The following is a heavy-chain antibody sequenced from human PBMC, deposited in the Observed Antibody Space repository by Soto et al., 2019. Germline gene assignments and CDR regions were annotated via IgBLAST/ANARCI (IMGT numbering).Heavy chain of an antibody. J-gene: IGHJ5*02. V-gene: IGHV3-30-3*01. CDR2: ISYDGSNK. Sequence: GGSLRLSCAASGFTFSSYAMHWVRQAPGKGLEWVAVISYDGSNKYYADSVKGRFTISRDNSKNTLYLQMNSPRDEDTAIYYCARERGEYDSGWYIDRWGQGTPVTVSS. CDR3: ARERGEYDSGWYIDR. CDR1: GFTFSSYA. D-gene: IGHD6-19*01.